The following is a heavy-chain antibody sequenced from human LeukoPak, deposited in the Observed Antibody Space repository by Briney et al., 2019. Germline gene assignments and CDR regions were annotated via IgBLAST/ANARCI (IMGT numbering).Heavy chain of an antibody. CDR1: GYSFSSYW. J-gene: IGHJ3*02. CDR3: ALAVIASAFDFDI. CDR2: IYPADSDT. D-gene: IGHD2-21*01. V-gene: IGHV5-51*01. Sequence: GESLKISCKGLGYSFSSYWNAWVRQRPGKGLEWMGIIYPADSDTRYSPSFQGQVTISADKSIGTAYLQWSSLKASDTAIYYCALAVIASAFDFDIWGQGTMVTVSS.